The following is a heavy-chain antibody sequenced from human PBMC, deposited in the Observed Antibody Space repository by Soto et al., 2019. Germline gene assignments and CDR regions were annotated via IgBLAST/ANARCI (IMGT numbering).Heavy chain of an antibody. J-gene: IGHJ4*02. CDR3: AKELRFLEWLPTPAGGATFDY. CDR2: ISGSGGST. V-gene: IGHV3-23*01. D-gene: IGHD3-3*01. Sequence: GGSLRLSCAASGFTFSSYAMSWVRQAPGKGLEWVSAISGSGGSTYYADSVKGRFTISRDNSKNTLYLQMNSLRAEDTAVYYCAKELRFLEWLPTPAGGATFDYRGQGTLVTVSS. CDR1: GFTFSSYA.